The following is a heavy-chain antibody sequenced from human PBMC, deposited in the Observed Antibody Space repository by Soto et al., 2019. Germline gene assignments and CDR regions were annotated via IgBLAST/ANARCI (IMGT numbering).Heavy chain of an antibody. J-gene: IGHJ4*02. Sequence: TLSLTCTVSGGSISSGGYYWSWIRQHPGKGLEWIGYIYYSGSTYYNPSLKSRVTISVDTSKNQFSLKLSSVTAADTAVYDCAREGSVGSSFDYWGQGSLVTVSS. V-gene: IGHV4-31*03. CDR3: AREGSVGSSFDY. D-gene: IGHD6-13*01. CDR1: GGSISSGGYY. CDR2: IYYSGST.